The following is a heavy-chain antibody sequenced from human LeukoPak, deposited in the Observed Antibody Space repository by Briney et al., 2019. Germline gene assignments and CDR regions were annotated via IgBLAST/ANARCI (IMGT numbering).Heavy chain of an antibody. CDR3: ARIGYYDSSGYYEEYFQH. V-gene: IGHV1-69*04. Sequence: ASVKVSCKASGGTFSSYAISWVRQAPGQGLEWMGRIIPILGRANYAEKFQGRVTITADKSTSTAYMELSSLRSEDTAVYYCARIGYYDSSGYYEEYFQHWGQGTLVTVAS. D-gene: IGHD3-22*01. J-gene: IGHJ1*01. CDR1: GGTFSSYA. CDR2: IIPILGRA.